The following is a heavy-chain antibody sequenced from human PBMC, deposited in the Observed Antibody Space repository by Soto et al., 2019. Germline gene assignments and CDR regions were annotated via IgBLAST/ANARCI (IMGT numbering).Heavy chain of an antibody. D-gene: IGHD1-26*01. J-gene: IGHJ4*02. V-gene: IGHV1-18*04. CDR1: GYTFTSYG. Sequence: ASVKVSCKASGYTFTSYGISWVRQAPGQGLEWMGWISAYNGNTNYAQKLQGRVTMTTDTSTSTAYMELRSPRSDDTAVYYCARDRHSGSYYSSGYWGQGTLVTVSS. CDR2: ISAYNGNT. CDR3: ARDRHSGSYYSSGY.